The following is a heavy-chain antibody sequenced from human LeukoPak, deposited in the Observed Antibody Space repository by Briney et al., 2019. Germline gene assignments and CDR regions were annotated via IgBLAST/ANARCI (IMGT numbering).Heavy chain of an antibody. Sequence: GGSLRLSCAASGFTFSSYGMNWVRQAPGKGLEWVSSISSSSSYIYYADSVKGRFTISRDNAKNSLYLQMNSLRAEDTAVYYCARDMATQLNAFDIWGQGTMVTVSS. CDR3: ARDMATQLNAFDI. J-gene: IGHJ3*02. CDR1: GFTFSSYG. V-gene: IGHV3-21*01. CDR2: ISSSSSYI. D-gene: IGHD5-24*01.